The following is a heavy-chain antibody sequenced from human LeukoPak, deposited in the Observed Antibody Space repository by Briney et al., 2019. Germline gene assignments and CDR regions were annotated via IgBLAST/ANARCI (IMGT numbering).Heavy chain of an antibody. J-gene: IGHJ4*02. D-gene: IGHD6-19*01. V-gene: IGHV4-59*01. CDR1: GGSISGYY. Sequence: PSETLSLTCAVSGGSISGYYWSWIRQPPGKGLEWIGHIYYSGSTNYNPSLKSLVTISIDTSKNHFSLKLSSVTAADTAVYYCARAVAATYYYFDYWGQGTLVTVSS. CDR2: IYYSGST. CDR3: ARAVAATYYYFDY.